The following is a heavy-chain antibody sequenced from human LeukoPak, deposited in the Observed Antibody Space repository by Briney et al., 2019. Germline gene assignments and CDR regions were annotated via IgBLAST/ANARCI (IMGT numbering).Heavy chain of an antibody. D-gene: IGHD2-15*01. CDR3: ARLDSSYCSGGSCYSAGMDV. V-gene: IGHV1-46*01. Sequence: ASVKVSCKASGYTFTSYYMHWVRQAPGQGLEWMGIINPSGGSTSYAQKFQGRVTMTRDMSTSTVYMELSSLKASDTAMYYCARLDSSYCSGGSCYSAGMDVWGKGTTVTVSS. CDR1: GYTFTSYY. J-gene: IGHJ6*03. CDR2: INPSGGST.